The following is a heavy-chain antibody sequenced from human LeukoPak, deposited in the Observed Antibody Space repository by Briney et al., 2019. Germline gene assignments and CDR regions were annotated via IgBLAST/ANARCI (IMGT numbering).Heavy chain of an antibody. D-gene: IGHD5-12*01. CDR3: VRDGIEWLRLGNWFDP. J-gene: IGHJ5*02. Sequence: TGGSLRLSCAASGFTFNTYPMHWVRQAPGKGLEWVAAISYDGSSQSYGDSVKGRLTVSRDNSKNTLYLQMNSLRPEDTAVYYCVRDGIEWLRLGNWFDPWGQGTLVTVSS. CDR2: ISYDGSSQ. CDR1: GFTFNTYP. V-gene: IGHV3-30*03.